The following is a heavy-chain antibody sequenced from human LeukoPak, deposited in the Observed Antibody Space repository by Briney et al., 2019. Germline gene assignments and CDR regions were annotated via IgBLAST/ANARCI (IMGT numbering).Heavy chain of an antibody. CDR2: ISGSGGST. CDR3: AREVAVAGPDY. V-gene: IGHV3-23*01. Sequence: GGSLRLSRAASGFTFSSYAMSWVRQAPGKGLEWVSAISGSGGSTYYADSVKGRFTISRDNAKNSLYLQMNSLRAEDTAVYYCAREVAVAGPDYWGQGTLVTVSS. J-gene: IGHJ4*02. D-gene: IGHD6-19*01. CDR1: GFTFSSYA.